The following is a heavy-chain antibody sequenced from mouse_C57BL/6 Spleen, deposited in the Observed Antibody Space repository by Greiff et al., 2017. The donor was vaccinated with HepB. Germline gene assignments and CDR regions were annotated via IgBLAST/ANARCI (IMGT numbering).Heavy chain of an antibody. Sequence: QVQLKQPGAELVMPGASVKLSCKASGYTFTSYWMHWVKQRPGQGLEWIGEIDPSDSYTNYNQKFKGKSTLTVDKSSSTAYMQLSSLTSEDSAVYYCARGRNLHYAMDYWGQGTSVTVSS. CDR3: ARGRNLHYAMDY. CDR2: IDPSDSYT. J-gene: IGHJ4*01. V-gene: IGHV1-69*01. CDR1: GYTFTSYW.